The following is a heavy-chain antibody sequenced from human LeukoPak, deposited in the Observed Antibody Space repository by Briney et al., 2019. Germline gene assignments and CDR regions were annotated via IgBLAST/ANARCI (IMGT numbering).Heavy chain of an antibody. D-gene: IGHD2-21*01. CDR2: IRYDGSNK. Sequence: PGGSLRLSCAASGFTFSSYGMHWVRQAPGKGLEGVAFIRYDGSNKYYADSVKGRFTISRDNSKNTLYLQMNSLRAEDTAVYYCAKDAIRRVTSAFDYWGQGTLVTVSS. CDR1: GFTFSSYG. J-gene: IGHJ4*02. V-gene: IGHV3-30*02. CDR3: AKDAIRRVTSAFDY.